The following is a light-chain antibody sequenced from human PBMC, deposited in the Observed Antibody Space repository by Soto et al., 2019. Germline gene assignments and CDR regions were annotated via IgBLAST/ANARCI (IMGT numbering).Light chain of an antibody. CDR3: AAWDDSLNGPV. CDR1: SSNIGSNT. Sequence: QPVLTQPPSASGTPGQRVTISCSGSSSNIGSNTVNWYQQLPGTAHKLLIYSNNQRPSGVPDRFSGSKSGTSASLAISGLQSEDEADYYCAAWDDSLNGPVFGGGTNLTVL. CDR2: SNN. V-gene: IGLV1-44*01. J-gene: IGLJ3*02.